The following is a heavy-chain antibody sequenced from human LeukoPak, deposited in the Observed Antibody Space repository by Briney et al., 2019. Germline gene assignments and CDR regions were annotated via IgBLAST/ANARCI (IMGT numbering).Heavy chain of an antibody. CDR2: MNHSGSA. CDR3: ARNMFTTAPFDY. D-gene: IGHD1-14*01. CDR1: GGSFSGYY. Sequence: SETLSLTCAVYGGSFSGYYWTWIRQPPGKGLEWIGEMNHSGSANYNPSLKSRVTISVDTSKNQCSLRLSSVTAADTAVYYCARNMFTTAPFDYWGQGTLVTVSS. J-gene: IGHJ4*02. V-gene: IGHV4-34*01.